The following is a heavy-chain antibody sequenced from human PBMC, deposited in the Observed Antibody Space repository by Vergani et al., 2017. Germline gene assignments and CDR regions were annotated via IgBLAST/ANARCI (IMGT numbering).Heavy chain of an antibody. V-gene: IGHV1-46*01. CDR3: ARTDEYSSSDYYYYYGMDV. CDR2: INPSGGST. Sequence: QVQLVQSGAEVKKPGASVKVSCKASGYTFTSYYMHWVRQAPGQGLEWMGIINPSGGSTSYAQKFQGRVTMTRETSTSTVYMELSSLRSEDTAVYYCARTDEYSSSDYYYYYGMDVWGQGTTVTVSS. CDR1: GYTFTSYY. J-gene: IGHJ6*02. D-gene: IGHD6-6*01.